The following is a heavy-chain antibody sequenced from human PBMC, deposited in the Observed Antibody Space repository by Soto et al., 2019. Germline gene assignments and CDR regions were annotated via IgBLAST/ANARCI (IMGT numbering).Heavy chain of an antibody. CDR2: IIPILGIA. CDR3: PRDGRRGFDF. D-gene: IGHD1-26*01. J-gene: IGHJ3*01. Sequence: GASVKVTPKGSGGTLRQYTIRSVRQAPGQGLEWMGRIIPILGIANYAQKFQGRVTITADKSTSTAYMELSSLRSEDTAVYYCPRDGRRGFDFWGQGTMVTVSS. V-gene: IGHV1-69*04. CDR1: GGTLRQYT.